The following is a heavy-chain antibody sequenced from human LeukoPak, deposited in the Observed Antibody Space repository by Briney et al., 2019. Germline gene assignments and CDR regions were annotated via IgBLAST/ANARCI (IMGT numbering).Heavy chain of an antibody. CDR3: AKDLNPIAAHPAEYFQH. CDR1: GFTFSSYA. V-gene: IGHV3-23*01. Sequence: QAGGSLRLSCAASGFTFSSYAMSWVRQAPGKGLEWVSAISGSGGSTYYADSVKGRFTISRDNSKNTLYLQMNSLRAEDTAVYYCAKDLNPIAAHPAEYFQHWGQGTLVTVSS. D-gene: IGHD6-6*01. J-gene: IGHJ1*01. CDR2: ISGSGGST.